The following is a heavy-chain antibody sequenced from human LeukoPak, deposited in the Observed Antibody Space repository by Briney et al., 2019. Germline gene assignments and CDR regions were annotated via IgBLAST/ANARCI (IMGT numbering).Heavy chain of an antibody. D-gene: IGHD2-21*01. J-gene: IGHJ4*02. CDR2: ISYDGYDK. CDR1: GFTFNYYA. Sequence: GGSLRLSCAASGFTFNYYAMYWVHQAPGKGLEWVTLISYDGYDKSYADSVRGRFTISRDNSRNTLYLQMDSLRSEDTAVYYCARDFFPIVDSTWYEIGYWGQGTLVTVSS. CDR3: ARDFFPIVDSTWYEIGY. V-gene: IGHV3-30-3*01.